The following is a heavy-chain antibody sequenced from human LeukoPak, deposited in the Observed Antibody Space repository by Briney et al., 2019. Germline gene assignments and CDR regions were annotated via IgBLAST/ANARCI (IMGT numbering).Heavy chain of an antibody. CDR2: FIPIFGTA. CDR1: GGTFSSYA. J-gene: IGHJ4*02. V-gene: IGHV1-69*13. D-gene: IGHD2-15*01. Sequence: SVKVSCKASGGTFSSYAISWVRQAPGQGLEWMGGFIPIFGTANYAQKFQGRVTITADESTSTAYMELSSLRSEDTAVYYCARAEWGGGSGRSDYWGQGTLVTVSS. CDR3: ARAEWGGGSGRSDY.